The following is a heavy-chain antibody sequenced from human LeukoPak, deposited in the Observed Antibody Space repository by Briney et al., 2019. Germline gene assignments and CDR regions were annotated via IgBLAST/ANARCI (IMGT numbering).Heavy chain of an antibody. CDR1: GYSFTSYW. CDR2: IYPGDSDT. CDR3: ARHRPPXNXXXSXXYYGMDV. V-gene: IGHV5-51*01. J-gene: IGHJ6*02. Sequence: GESLKISCKGSGYSFTSYWIGWVRQMPGKGLEWMGIIYPGDSDTRYSPSFQGQVTISADKSISTAYLQWSSLKASDTAMYYCARHRPPXNXXXSXXYYGMDVWGQGTTVT.